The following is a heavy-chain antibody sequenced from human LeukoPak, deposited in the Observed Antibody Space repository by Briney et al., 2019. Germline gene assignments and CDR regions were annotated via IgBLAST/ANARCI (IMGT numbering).Heavy chain of an antibody. CDR3: ARAPAYCTNGVCSKYYFDY. D-gene: IGHD2-8*01. Sequence: ASVKVSCKASGGTFSSYAISWVRQAPGQGLEWMGGISGNNGNTNYAQKFQDRVTMTTDTSTSTAYMELRSLRSDDTAVYYCARAPAYCTNGVCSKYYFDYWGQGTLVTVSS. CDR2: ISGNNGNT. CDR1: GGTFSSYA. V-gene: IGHV1-18*01. J-gene: IGHJ4*02.